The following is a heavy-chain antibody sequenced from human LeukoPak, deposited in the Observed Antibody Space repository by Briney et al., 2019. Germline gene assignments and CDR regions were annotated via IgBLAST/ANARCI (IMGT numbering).Heavy chain of an antibody. CDR3: ARVGAMDYYFDY. CDR1: GGTFSSYA. J-gene: IGHJ4*02. CDR2: IIPIFGTA. Sequence: SVKVSCKASGGTFSSYAISWVRQAPGQGLEWMGGIIPIFGTANYAQKFQGRVTITADESTSTAYMELSSLRSEDTAVYYCARVGAMDYYFDYWGQGTLVTVSS. V-gene: IGHV1-69*13. D-gene: IGHD5-18*01.